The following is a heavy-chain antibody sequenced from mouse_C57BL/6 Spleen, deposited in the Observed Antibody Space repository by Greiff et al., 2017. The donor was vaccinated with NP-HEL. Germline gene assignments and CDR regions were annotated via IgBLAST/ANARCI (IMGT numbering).Heavy chain of an antibody. V-gene: IGHV1-26*01. J-gene: IGHJ4*01. CDR2: INPNNGGT. Sequence: VQLKQSGPELVKPGASVKISCKASGYTFTDYYMNWVKQSHGKSLEWIGDINPNNGGTSYNQKFKGKATLTVDKSSSTAYMELRSLTSEDSAVYYCARFDYDDLYAMDYWGQGTSVTVSS. CDR3: ARFDYDDLYAMDY. D-gene: IGHD2-4*01. CDR1: GYTFTDYY.